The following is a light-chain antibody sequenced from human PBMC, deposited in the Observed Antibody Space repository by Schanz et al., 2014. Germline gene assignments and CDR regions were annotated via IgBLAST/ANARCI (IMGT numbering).Light chain of an antibody. J-gene: IGKJ1*01. CDR2: DAS. CDR1: QSVSSSY. Sequence: EIVLTQSPGTLSLSPGERATLSCRASQSVSSSYLAWYQQKPGQAPRLLIYDASNRATGIPARFSGSGSGTDFTLTISSLEPEDFAVYYCQQRKNWPLTFGQGTKVEIK. CDR3: QQRKNWPLT. V-gene: IGKV3D-20*02.